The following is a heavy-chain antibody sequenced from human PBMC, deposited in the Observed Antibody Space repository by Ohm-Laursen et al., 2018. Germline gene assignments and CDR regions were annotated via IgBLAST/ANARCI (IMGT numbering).Heavy chain of an antibody. CDR3: ASNTTGTTDAFDI. J-gene: IGHJ3*02. CDR1: GFTFSDYY. CDR2: ISSSGSTI. D-gene: IGHD1-1*01. Sequence: SLRLSCAASGFTFSDYYMSWIRQAPGKGLEWASYISSSGSTIYYADSVKGRFTISRDNAKNSLYLQMNSLRAEDTAIYYCASNTTGTTDAFDIWGQGTMVTVSS. V-gene: IGHV3-11*04.